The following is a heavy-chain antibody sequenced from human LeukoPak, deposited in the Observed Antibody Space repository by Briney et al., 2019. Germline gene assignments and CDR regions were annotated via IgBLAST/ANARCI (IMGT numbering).Heavy chain of an antibody. D-gene: IGHD3-10*01. CDR2: IYTSGST. CDR1: GVSISSYY. CDR3: ARENGSGEFDY. Sequence: SETLSLTCTVSGVSISSYYWSWLRQPPGKGREWIGYIYTSGSTNYNPSLKSRVTISVDTSKNQFSLKLSSVTAADTAVYYCARENGSGEFDYWGQGTLVTVSS. J-gene: IGHJ4*02. V-gene: IGHV4-4*08.